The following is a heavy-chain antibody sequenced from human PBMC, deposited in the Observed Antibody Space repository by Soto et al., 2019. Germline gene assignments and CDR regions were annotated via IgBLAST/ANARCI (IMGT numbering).Heavy chain of an antibody. J-gene: IGHJ3*01. CDR3: VKIHDYYDAFDV. D-gene: IGHD4-17*01. CDR1: GFTFSTYW. V-gene: IGHV3-74*01. Sequence: EVQLVESGGGLVQPGGSPRLSCAASGFTFSTYWMHWVRQVPGKGPVWVSRIHGDGSSTRYADSVKGRFTISRDNAKNTLYLQMNSLRVEDTAVYYCVKIHDYYDAFDVWGQGTTVTVSS. CDR2: IHGDGSST.